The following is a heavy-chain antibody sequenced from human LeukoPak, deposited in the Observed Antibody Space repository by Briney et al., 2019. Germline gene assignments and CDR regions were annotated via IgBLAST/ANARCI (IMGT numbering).Heavy chain of an antibody. D-gene: IGHD1-26*01. Sequence: GRSLRLSCAASGFSFSSYGMHRVRQAPGKGLEWLTVISYDGNTIYYADSVKGRFTISRDNSKNTLYLQMNSLRIEDTAVYYCAKDLSVVGAHDSFDVWGQGTMVTVSS. CDR2: ISYDGNTI. V-gene: IGHV3-30*18. J-gene: IGHJ3*01. CDR1: GFSFSSYG. CDR3: AKDLSVVGAHDSFDV.